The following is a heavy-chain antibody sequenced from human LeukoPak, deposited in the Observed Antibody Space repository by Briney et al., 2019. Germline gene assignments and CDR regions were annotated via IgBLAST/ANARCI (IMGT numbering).Heavy chain of an antibody. CDR3: ARDNRRYGSGSYFHY. D-gene: IGHD3-10*01. CDR1: GYTFTDYY. J-gene: IGHJ4*02. V-gene: IGHV1-2*02. CDR2: FNPNSGGT. Sequence: GASVMVSCKASGYTFTDYYMHWVRQAPGKGLEWMGWFNPNSGGTNSAQNFQGRVTVTWDTSISTAYMELSSLTSDDTAIYYCARDNRRYGSGSYFHYWGQGTLVTVS.